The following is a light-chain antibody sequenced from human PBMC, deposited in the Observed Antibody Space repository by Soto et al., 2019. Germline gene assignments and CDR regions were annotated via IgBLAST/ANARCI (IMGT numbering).Light chain of an antibody. V-gene: IGKV1-39*01. CDR2: AAS. CDR1: QSISSY. CDR3: QQSYSIPPI. J-gene: IGKJ3*01. Sequence: DIQMTQSPSSLSASVGDRVTITCRASQSISSYLKWYQQKPRKDSKLLIYAASSLQGGVPSRSSGNGTGTDFTLTISSLQPEDFATYYCQQSYSIPPIFGPGTKVDIK.